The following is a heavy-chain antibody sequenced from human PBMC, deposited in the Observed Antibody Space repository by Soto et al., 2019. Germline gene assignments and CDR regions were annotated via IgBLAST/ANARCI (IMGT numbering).Heavy chain of an antibody. J-gene: IGHJ6*02. V-gene: IGHV3-33*01. CDR1: GFTFSSYG. CDR2: IWYDGSNK. CDR3: ARVGLYSNYVYGMDV. Sequence: GGSLRLSCAASGFTFSSYGMHWVRQAPGKGLEWVAVIWYDGSNKYYADSVKGRFTISRDNSKNTLYLQMNSLRAEDTAMYYCARVGLYSNYVYGMDVWGQGTTVTVSS. D-gene: IGHD4-4*01.